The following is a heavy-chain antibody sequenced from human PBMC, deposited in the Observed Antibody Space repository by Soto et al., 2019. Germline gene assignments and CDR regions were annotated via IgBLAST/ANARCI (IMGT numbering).Heavy chain of an antibody. CDR3: ARIQLRYDAFDI. Sequence: PGGSLRLSCAASGFTFSSYSMNWVRQAPGKGLEWVSSISSSSSYIYYADSVKGRFTVSRDNAKNSPYLQMNSLRAEDTAVYYCARIQLRYDAFDIWGQGTMVTV. J-gene: IGHJ3*02. CDR1: GFTFSSYS. V-gene: IGHV3-21*01. D-gene: IGHD6-6*01. CDR2: ISSSSSYI.